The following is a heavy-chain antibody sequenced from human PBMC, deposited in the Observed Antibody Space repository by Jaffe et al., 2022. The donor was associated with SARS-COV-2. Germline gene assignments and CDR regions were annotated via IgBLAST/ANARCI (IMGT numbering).Heavy chain of an antibody. Sequence: QVQLVESGGGVVQPGRSLRLSCGASGFTFNRHAMYWVRQGPGQGLEWVAGISYDGINKYYTDSVKGRFALSRDNSKNTVSLEMNSLRAEDTAVYFCVRGFCGSSSCFVAYSPIDYWGQGALVTVSS. CDR2: ISYDGINK. CDR3: VRGFCGSSSCFVAYSPIDY. D-gene: IGHD2-2*01. V-gene: IGHV3-30*09. J-gene: IGHJ4*02. CDR1: GFTFNRHA.